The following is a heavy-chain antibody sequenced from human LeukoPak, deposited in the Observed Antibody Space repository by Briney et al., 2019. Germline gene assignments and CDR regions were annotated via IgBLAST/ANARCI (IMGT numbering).Heavy chain of an antibody. CDR3: ALEMATIRALWD. Sequence: KTGGSLTLSCAASGFTFSDYYMSWIRQAPGKGLEWVSYISSSGSTIYYADSVKGRFTISRDNAKNSLYLQMNSLRAEDTAVYYCALEMATIRALWDWGQGTLVTVSS. J-gene: IGHJ4*02. CDR2: ISSSGSTI. V-gene: IGHV3-11*04. D-gene: IGHD5-24*01. CDR1: GFTFSDYY.